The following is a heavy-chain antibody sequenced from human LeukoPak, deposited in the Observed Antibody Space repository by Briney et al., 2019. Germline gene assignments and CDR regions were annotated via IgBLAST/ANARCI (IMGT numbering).Heavy chain of an antibody. Sequence: PGGSLRLSCAASGFTFSSYAMSWVRQAPGKGLEGVSAISGSGGSTYYADSVKGRFTISRDNSRNTLYLQMNSLRAEDTAVSYCAKARLAVADYYYGMDVWGQGTTVTVSS. V-gene: IGHV3-23*01. CDR2: ISGSGGST. CDR3: AKARLAVADYYYGMDV. CDR1: GFTFSSYA. D-gene: IGHD6-19*01. J-gene: IGHJ6*02.